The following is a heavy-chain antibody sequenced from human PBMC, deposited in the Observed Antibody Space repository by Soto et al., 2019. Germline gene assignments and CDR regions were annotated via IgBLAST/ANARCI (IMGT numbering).Heavy chain of an antibody. CDR3: VRDRDSSSGWFDP. Sequence: QTLSLTCAIPGDSVSSYSAAWNWIRQSPSGGLEWLGRTYYRSRFFSDYAESVKSRIIINPDTSKNQFSLQLKSVTPEDTAVYYGVRDRDSSSGWFDPWGQGTPVTVSS. V-gene: IGHV6-1*01. D-gene: IGHD3-22*01. J-gene: IGHJ5*02. CDR2: TYYRSRFFS. CDR1: GDSVSSYSAA.